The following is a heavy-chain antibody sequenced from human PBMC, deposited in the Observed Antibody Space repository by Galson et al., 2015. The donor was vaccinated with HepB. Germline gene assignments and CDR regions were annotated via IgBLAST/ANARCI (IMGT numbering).Heavy chain of an antibody. CDR1: GFTFSYYA. CDR3: AKVFPEKTDGWYRQALYYFDS. D-gene: IGHD6-19*01. CDR2: ITHSGDNT. J-gene: IGHJ4*02. V-gene: IGHV3-23*01. Sequence: SLRLSCAASGFTFSYYAMAWVRQAPGKGLEWISAITHSGDNTYPADSMKGRFFISRDNSQNTLFLQMNSLRADDTAIYFCAKVFPEKTDGWYRQALYYFDSWGQATRVTVSS.